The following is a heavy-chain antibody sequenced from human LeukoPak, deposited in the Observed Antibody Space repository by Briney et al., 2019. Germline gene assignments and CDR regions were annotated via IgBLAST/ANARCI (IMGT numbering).Heavy chain of an antibody. D-gene: IGHD5-24*01. CDR2: IKQDGSEK. V-gene: IGHV3-7*01. Sequence: PGGSLRLSCAASGFTFSTYAMNWVRQAPGKGLEWVANIKQDGSEKYYVDSVKGRFTISRDNAKNSLYLQMNSLRAEDTAVYYCAREAQEGNGYLPYYFDYWGQGTLVTVSS. J-gene: IGHJ4*02. CDR3: AREAQEGNGYLPYYFDY. CDR1: GFTFSTYA.